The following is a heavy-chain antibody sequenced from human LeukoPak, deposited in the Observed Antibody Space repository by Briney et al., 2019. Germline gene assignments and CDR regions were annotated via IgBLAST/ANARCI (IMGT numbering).Heavy chain of an antibody. V-gene: IGHV4-59*11. CDR1: GGSISSHY. Sequence: SETLSLTCTVSGGSISSHYWSWIRQPPGKGLEWIGYISYIGSTNYNPSLKSRVTISVDTSKNRFSLRLSSVTAADTAVYYCARDQTTVTKGFDIWGQGTVVTVSS. J-gene: IGHJ3*02. CDR3: ARDQTTVTKGFDI. CDR2: ISYIGST. D-gene: IGHD4-17*01.